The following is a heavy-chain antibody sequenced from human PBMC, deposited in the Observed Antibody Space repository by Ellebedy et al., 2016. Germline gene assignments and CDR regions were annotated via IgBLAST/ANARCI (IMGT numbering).Heavy chain of an antibody. D-gene: IGHD1-26*01. CDR2: ISWNSGSI. J-gene: IGHJ4*02. V-gene: IGHV3-9*01. CDR1: GFTFDDYA. Sequence: GGSLRLXCAASGFTFDDYAMHWVRQAPGKGLEWVSGISWNSGSIGYADSVKGRFTISRDNAKNSLYLQMNSLRAEDTALYYCAKGAGVEPPIPPDYWGQGTLVTVSS. CDR3: AKGAGVEPPIPPDY.